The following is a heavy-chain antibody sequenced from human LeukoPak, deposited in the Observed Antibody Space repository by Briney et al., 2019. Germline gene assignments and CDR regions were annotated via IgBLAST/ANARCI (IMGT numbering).Heavy chain of an antibody. J-gene: IGHJ6*02. CDR2: TYYRSKWYN. V-gene: IGHV6-1*01. Sequence: QTLSLTCAISGGSVSSNSAAWNWIRQSPSRGLEWLGRTYYRSKWYNDYAVSVKSRITINPDTSKNQFSLQLNSVTPEDTAVYYCARERGSAPRRGYYYYGMDVWGQGTTVTVSS. CDR3: ARERGSAPRRGYYYYGMDV. CDR1: GGSVSSNSAA. D-gene: IGHD6-19*01.